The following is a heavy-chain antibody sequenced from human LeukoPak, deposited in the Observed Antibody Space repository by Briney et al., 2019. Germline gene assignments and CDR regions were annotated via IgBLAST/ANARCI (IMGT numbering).Heavy chain of an antibody. D-gene: IGHD2-15*01. CDR3: AKPALGYCSGGSCYSYFDY. CDR1: GFTLSTYA. J-gene: IGHJ4*02. Sequence: GGSLRLSCAASGFTLSTYAMSWVRQAPGKGLEWVSAISGSGGSTYYADSVKGRFTISRDNSKNTLYLQMNSLRAEDTAVYYCAKPALGYCSGGSCYSYFDYWGQGTLVTVSS. V-gene: IGHV3-23*01. CDR2: ISGSGGST.